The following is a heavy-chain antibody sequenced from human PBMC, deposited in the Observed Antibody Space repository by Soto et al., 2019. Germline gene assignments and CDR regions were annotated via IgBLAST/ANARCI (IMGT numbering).Heavy chain of an antibody. V-gene: IGHV1-3*01. J-gene: IGHJ6*02. D-gene: IGHD6-6*01. Sequence: ASVKVSCKASGYTFTSYAMHWVRQAPGQRLEWMGWINAGNGNTKYAQKFQGRVTITRDTSASTAYMELSRLRSDDTAVYYCAREEYSSSRIYGMDVWGQGTTVTVSS. CDR1: GYTFTSYA. CDR2: INAGNGNT. CDR3: AREEYSSSRIYGMDV.